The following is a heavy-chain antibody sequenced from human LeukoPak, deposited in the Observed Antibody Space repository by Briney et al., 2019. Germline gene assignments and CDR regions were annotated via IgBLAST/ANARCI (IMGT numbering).Heavy chain of an antibody. CDR2: IYYSGST. CDR1: GGSISSGGYS. J-gene: IGHJ3*01. D-gene: IGHD3-22*01. Sequence: SQTLSLTCAVSGGSISSGGYSWSWIRQPPGTGLEWIGYIYYSGSTYYNPSLKSRVTISVDTSKNQFSLKLSSVTAADTAVYYCARGISYDQNWGQGTMVTVSS. V-gene: IGHV4-31*11. CDR3: ARGISYDQN.